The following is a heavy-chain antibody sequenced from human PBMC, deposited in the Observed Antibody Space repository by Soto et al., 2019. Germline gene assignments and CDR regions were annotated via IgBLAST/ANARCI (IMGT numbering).Heavy chain of an antibody. D-gene: IGHD3-3*01. CDR3: AKQSLSSPRSFLDY. CDR2: ISGSGGST. CDR1: GFTFSSYA. J-gene: IGHJ4*02. Sequence: PGGSLRLSCAASGFTFSSYAMSWVRQAPGKGLEWVSAISGSGGSTYYADSVKGRFTISRDNSKNTLYLQMNSLRAEDTAVYYCAKQSLSSPRSFLDYWGQGTLVTSPQ. V-gene: IGHV3-23*01.